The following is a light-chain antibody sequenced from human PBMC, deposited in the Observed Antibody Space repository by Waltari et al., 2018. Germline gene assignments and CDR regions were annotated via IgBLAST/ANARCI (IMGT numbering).Light chain of an antibody. J-gene: IGKJ1*01. V-gene: IGKV2-30*01. CDR3: MQGTHRPWT. CDR1: QRLVSSDGNTY. CDR2: KVS. Sequence: VVMTQSPLSLAVPLAQPASFPCSSSQRLVSSDGNTYFNWFQQRPGQSPRRLLYKVSNRDSGVPDRFSGSGSGTDFTLRISRVEAEDVGIYYCMQGTHRPWTFGQGTRVEIK.